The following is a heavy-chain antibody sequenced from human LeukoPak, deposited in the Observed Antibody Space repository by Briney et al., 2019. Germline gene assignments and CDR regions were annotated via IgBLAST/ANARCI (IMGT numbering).Heavy chain of an antibody. V-gene: IGHV1-46*01. CDR2: INPSGGST. CDR1: GGTFSSYA. J-gene: IGHJ5*02. CDR3: ARTIAAAGGNWFDP. D-gene: IGHD6-13*01. Sequence: AASVKVSCKASGGTFSSYAISWVRQAPGQGLEWMGIINPSGGSTSYAQKFQGRVTMTRDTSTSTVYMELSSLRSEDTAVYYCARTIAAAGGNWFDPWGQGTLVTVSS.